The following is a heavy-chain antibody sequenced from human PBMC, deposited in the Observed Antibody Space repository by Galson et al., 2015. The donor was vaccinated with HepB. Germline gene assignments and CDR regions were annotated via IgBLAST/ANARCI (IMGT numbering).Heavy chain of an antibody. V-gene: IGHV3-21*01. CDR3: ARATAAESNWFDP. CDR1: GFTFSSYS. D-gene: IGHD1-14*01. Sequence: SLRLSCAASGFTFSSYSMNWVRQAPGKGLEWVSSISSSSSYIYYADSVKGRFTISRDNAKNSLYLQMNSLRAEDTAVYYCARATAAESNWFDPWGQGTLVTVSS. J-gene: IGHJ5*02. CDR2: ISSSSSYI.